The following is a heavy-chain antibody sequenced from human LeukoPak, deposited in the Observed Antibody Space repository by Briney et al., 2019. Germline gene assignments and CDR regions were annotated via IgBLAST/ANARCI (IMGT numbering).Heavy chain of an antibody. CDR3: AKGPKQLLVGSRGYYFDY. D-gene: IGHD6-19*01. V-gene: IGHV3-23*01. CDR1: GFTFSTYA. CDR2: ISGSGDRG. Sequence: GGSLRLSCAASGFTFSTYAMSWVRQAPGKGLEWVSGISGSGDRGNYADSVKGRFTISRDISKNTLYLQMNSLRVEDTAVYYCAKGPKQLLVGSRGYYFDYWGQGTLVTVSS. J-gene: IGHJ4*02.